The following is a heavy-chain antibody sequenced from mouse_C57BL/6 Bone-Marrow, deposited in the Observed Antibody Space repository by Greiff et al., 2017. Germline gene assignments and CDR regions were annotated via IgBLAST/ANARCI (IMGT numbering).Heavy chain of an antibody. Sequence: VQLQQPGAELVKPGASVKLSCKASGYTFTSYWMQWVKQRPGQGLEWIGEIDPSDSYTNYNQKFKGKATLTVDTSSSTAYMQLSSLTSEDSAVYYCARWYYGSSYGRYFDVWGTGTTVTVSS. D-gene: IGHD1-1*01. CDR3: ARWYYGSSYGRYFDV. V-gene: IGHV1-50*01. J-gene: IGHJ1*03. CDR2: IDPSDSYT. CDR1: GYTFTSYW.